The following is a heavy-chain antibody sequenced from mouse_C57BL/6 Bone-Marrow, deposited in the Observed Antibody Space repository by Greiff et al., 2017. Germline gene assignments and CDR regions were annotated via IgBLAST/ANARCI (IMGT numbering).Heavy chain of an antibody. CDR2: ISYDGSN. J-gene: IGHJ4*01. CDR1: GYSITSGYY. CDR3: ARDRNYAMDY. Sequence: ESGPGLVKPSQSLSLTCSVTGYSITSGYYWNWIRQFPGNKLEWMGYISYDGSNNYNPSLKNRISITRDTSKNQFFLKLNSVTTEDTATYYCARDRNYAMDYWGQGTSVTVSS. V-gene: IGHV3-6*01.